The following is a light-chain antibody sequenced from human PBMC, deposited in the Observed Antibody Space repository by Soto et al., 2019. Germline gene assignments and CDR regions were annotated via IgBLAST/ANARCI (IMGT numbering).Light chain of an antibody. CDR1: QRINIY. J-gene: IGKJ4*01. CDR3: QQLRMYPST. V-gene: IGKV1-39*01. CDR2: AAS. Sequence: DIQMTQSPSSLSTSVGDRVTITCRASQRINIYLNWYRQKPGKAPELLIYAASSLQSGVPSRFSGSGSGTDFALTITSLQAEDFATYYCQQLRMYPSTFGGGTKVDI.